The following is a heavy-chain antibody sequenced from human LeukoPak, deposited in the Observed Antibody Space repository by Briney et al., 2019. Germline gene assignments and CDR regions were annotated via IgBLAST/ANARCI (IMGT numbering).Heavy chain of an antibody. CDR1: GFTFSSYW. D-gene: IGHD1-26*01. CDR2: IKSDGSII. Sequence: GGSLRHSCAASGFTFSSYWMHWVRQAPGKGLVWVAGIKSDGSIIYHADSVKGRFTISRDNAKNTLYLQMNSLRAEDTAVYYCVAEERDFDCWGQGVLVTVSS. CDR3: VAEERDFDC. J-gene: IGHJ4*02. V-gene: IGHV3-74*01.